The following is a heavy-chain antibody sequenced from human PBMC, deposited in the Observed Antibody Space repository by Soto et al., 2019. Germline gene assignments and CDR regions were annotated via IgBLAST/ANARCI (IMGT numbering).Heavy chain of an antibody. D-gene: IGHD1-26*01. V-gene: IGHV3-53*02. J-gene: IGHJ4*02. CDR3: ASSSKALGRGVYVGSPDY. CDR1: GFTVSSSY. CDR2: IYADSGT. Sequence: EVQLVETGGGLIQPGGSLRLSCAVSGFTVSSSYMSWVRQTPQKGLAWISIIYADSGTFYADSVKGRFTISRDNPKNILYLQMNSLRAEDTAVYFCASSSKALGRGVYVGSPDYWGQGTLVTVSS.